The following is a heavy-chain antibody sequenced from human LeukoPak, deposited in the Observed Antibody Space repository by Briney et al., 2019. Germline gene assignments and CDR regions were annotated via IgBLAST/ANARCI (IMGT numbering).Heavy chain of an antibody. CDR2: IGHACDT. J-gene: IGHJ4*02. CDR3: AALGDSIY. Sequence: GGSLRLSCAASGFAFSSYDMHWVRQVSGKGLEWGSAIGHACDTYYSDSLKSRFTISTEDAKNYFVRQRNSLRAGDTAVYFCAALGDSIYWGQGTLVTVSS. V-gene: IGHV3-13*01. CDR1: GFAFSSYD. D-gene: IGHD1-26*01.